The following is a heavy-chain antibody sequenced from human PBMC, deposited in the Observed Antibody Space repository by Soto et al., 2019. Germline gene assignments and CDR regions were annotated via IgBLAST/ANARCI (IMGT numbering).Heavy chain of an antibody. D-gene: IGHD6-13*01. J-gene: IGHJ4*02. Sequence: SETLSLTWTVSGGSISNGGYYWSWNRQHPGKGLEWIGYNYYSGSTYYNPSLKSRVTISVDNAKNSLYLQMNSLRAEDTAVYYCASASSSWNGALRFDYWGQGTLVTVSS. V-gene: IGHV4-31*02. CDR2: NYYSGST. CDR1: GGSISNGGYY. CDR3: ASASSSWNGALRFDY.